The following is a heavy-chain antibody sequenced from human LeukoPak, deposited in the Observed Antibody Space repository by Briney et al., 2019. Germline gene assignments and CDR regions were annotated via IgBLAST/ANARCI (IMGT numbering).Heavy chain of an antibody. D-gene: IGHD2-15*01. J-gene: IGHJ5*02. CDR3: ARVPQGGSNPNWFDP. Sequence: SVKVSCKASGDTFSDHAISWVRQAPGPGLEWMGRIIPILRLANYAQKFQGRVTITADKSTSTVYMELSSLRSEDTAVYYCARVPQGGSNPNWFDPWGQGTLVTVSS. CDR1: GDTFSDHA. V-gene: IGHV1-69*04. CDR2: IIPILRLA.